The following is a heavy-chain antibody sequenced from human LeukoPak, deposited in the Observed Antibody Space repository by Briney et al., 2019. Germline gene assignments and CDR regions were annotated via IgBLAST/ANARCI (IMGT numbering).Heavy chain of an antibody. D-gene: IGHD6-19*01. Sequence: GESLKISRKGSGYSFTSYWIGWVRQMPGKGLEWMGIIYPGDSDTRYSPSFQGQVTISADKSISTAYLQWSSLKASDTAMYYCARRSGSGWYSYYFDYWGQGTLVTVSS. CDR2: IYPGDSDT. CDR3: ARRSGSGWYSYYFDY. V-gene: IGHV5-51*01. J-gene: IGHJ4*02. CDR1: GYSFTSYW.